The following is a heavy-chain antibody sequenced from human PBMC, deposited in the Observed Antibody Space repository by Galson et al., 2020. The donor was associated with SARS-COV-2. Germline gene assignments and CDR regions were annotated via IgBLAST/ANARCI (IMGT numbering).Heavy chain of an antibody. CDR3: AKHQADSGYDFYGMDV. CDR2: MSASSDSA. Sequence: GESLKISCEASGFTFTSYAMSWVRQAPGKGLEWVSGMSASSDSAYYADSVKGRCTISRDNSKGTLFLQMSSLRGEDTALYYCAKHQADSGYDFYGMDVWGRGTTVTVSS. J-gene: IGHJ6*02. V-gene: IGHV3-23*01. D-gene: IGHD5-12*01. CDR1: GFTFTSYA.